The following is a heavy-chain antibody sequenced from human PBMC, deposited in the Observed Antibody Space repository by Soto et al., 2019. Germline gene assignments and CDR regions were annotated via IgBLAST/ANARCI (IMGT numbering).Heavy chain of an antibody. CDR1: GGSFSGYY. D-gene: IGHD5-18*01. CDR3: ARGKKGSGYSYGYSLFDP. V-gene: IGHV4-34*01. J-gene: IGHJ5*02. Sequence: SETLSLTCAVYGGSFSGYYWSWIRQPPGKGLEWIGEINHSGSTNYNPSLKSRVTISVDTSKNQFSLKLSSVTAADTAVYYCARGKKGSGYSYGYSLFDPWGQGTLVTVSS. CDR2: INHSGST.